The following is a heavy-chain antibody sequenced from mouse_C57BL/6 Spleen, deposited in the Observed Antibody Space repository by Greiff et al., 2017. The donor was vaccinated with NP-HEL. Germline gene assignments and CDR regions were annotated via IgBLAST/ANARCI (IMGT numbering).Heavy chain of an antibody. CDR1: GFNIKDYY. CDR2: IDPEDGET. CDR3: AEAYYSNYAWFAY. J-gene: IGHJ3*01. D-gene: IGHD2-5*01. V-gene: IGHV14-2*01. Sequence: EVKLMESGAELVKPGASVKLSCTASGFNIKDYYMHWVKQRTEQGLEWIGRIDPEDGETKYAPKFQGKATITADTSSNTAYLQLSSLTSEDTAVYYCAEAYYSNYAWFAYWGQGTLVTVSA.